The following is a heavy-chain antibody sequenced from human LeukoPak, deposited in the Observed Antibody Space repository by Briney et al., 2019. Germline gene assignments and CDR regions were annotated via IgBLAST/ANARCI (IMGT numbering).Heavy chain of an antibody. J-gene: IGHJ4*02. Sequence: GGSLRLSCAASGFTFNNYWMSWVRQAPGKGLEWVANIKQDGSGLYYVESVKGRFTISRDNAKNSLYLRMTSLRAEDTAVYYCARGRPHGNDYWGQGTLVTVSS. V-gene: IGHV3-7*01. D-gene: IGHD4-23*01. CDR2: IKQDGSGL. CDR1: GFTFNNYW. CDR3: ARGRPHGNDY.